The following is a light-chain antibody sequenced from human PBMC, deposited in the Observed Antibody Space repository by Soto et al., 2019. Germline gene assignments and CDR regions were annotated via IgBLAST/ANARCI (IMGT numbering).Light chain of an antibody. CDR3: GTWDSSLSIGV. Sequence: QSVLTQPPSVSAAPGQKVTISCSGSSSNIGSNYVSWYQQLPGTAPKLLLYDNNKRPSGIPDRFSGSKSATSATLGITGLQTGDEADYYCGTWDSSLSIGVLGNGTKGT. CDR2: DNN. J-gene: IGLJ1*01. CDR1: SSNIGSNY. V-gene: IGLV1-51*01.